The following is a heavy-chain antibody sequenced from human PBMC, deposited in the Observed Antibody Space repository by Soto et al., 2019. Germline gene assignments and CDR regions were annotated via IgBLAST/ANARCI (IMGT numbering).Heavy chain of an antibody. D-gene: IGHD3-3*02. J-gene: IGHJ3*02. CDR1: GFTFSNAW. CDR3: TTDLTFFVPDLGPAFDI. CDR2: IKSKTDGGTT. Sequence: PGGSLRLSCAASGFTFSNAWMSWVRQAPGKGLEWVGRIKSKTDGGTTDYAAPVKGRFTISRDDSKNTLYLQMNSLKTEDTAVYYCTTDLTFFVPDLGPAFDIWGQGTMVTVS. V-gene: IGHV3-15*01.